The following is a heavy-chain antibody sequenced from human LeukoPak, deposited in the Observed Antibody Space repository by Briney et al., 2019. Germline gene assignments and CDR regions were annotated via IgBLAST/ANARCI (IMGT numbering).Heavy chain of an antibody. CDR2: IYHSGST. Sequence: PSETLSLTCAVSGGSISSGGYSWSWIRQPPGKGLEWIGYIYHSGSTYYNPSLKSRVIISVDRSKNQFSLKLSSVTAADTAVYYCARGQGARYYYYYGMDVWGQGTTVTVSS. V-gene: IGHV4-30-2*01. J-gene: IGHJ6*02. D-gene: IGHD3-16*01. CDR3: ARGQGARYYYYYGMDV. CDR1: GGSISSGGYS.